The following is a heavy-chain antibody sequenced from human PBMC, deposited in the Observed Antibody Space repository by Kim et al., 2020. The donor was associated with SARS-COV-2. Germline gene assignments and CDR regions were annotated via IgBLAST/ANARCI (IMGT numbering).Heavy chain of an antibody. J-gene: IGHJ4*02. CDR2: IKQDGSEK. CDR3: ARDPRSVYCSSTSCYLYYFDY. Sequence: GGSLRLSCAASGFTFSSYWMSWVRQAPGKGLEWVANIKQDGSEKYYVDSVKGRFTISRDNAKNSLYLQMNSLRAEDTAVYYCARDPRSVYCSSTSCYLYYFDYWGQGTLVTVSS. D-gene: IGHD2-2*01. CDR1: GFTFSSYW. V-gene: IGHV3-7*01.